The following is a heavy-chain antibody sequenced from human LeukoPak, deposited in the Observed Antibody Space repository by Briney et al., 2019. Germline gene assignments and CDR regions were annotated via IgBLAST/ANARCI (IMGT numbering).Heavy chain of an antibody. J-gene: IGHJ4*02. V-gene: IGHV3-23*01. CDR3: AKWGDYDVLTGYYVSDY. Sequence: GGSLSLSCAASGFTFSNYAMSWVRPAPGKGLEWVSAITGSGGNTYYADSVKGRFTISRDNSKNTVFLQMNSLRAENTAVYYCAKWGDYDVLTGYYVSDYWGQGTLVTVSS. CDR1: GFTFSNYA. D-gene: IGHD3-9*01. CDR2: ITGSGGNT.